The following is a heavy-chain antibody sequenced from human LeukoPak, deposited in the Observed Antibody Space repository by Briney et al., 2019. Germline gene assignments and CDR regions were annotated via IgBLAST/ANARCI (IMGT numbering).Heavy chain of an antibody. CDR1: GYTFTGYY. Sequence: ASVTVSCKPSGYTFTGYYMRWVRHAPGQGREWMGWINPNSGGTNYAQKFQGRVPMTRDTSISTAYMERGRLRSDDTAVYFCAICSGWFVWFDPWGQATLVTVSS. CDR3: AICSGWFVWFDP. J-gene: IGHJ5*02. D-gene: IGHD6-19*01. CDR2: INPNSGGT. V-gene: IGHV1-2*02.